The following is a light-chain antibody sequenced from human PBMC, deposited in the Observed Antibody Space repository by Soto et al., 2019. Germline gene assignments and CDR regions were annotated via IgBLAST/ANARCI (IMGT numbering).Light chain of an antibody. CDR2: EVS. CDR3: SSFAGSFYWV. J-gene: IGLJ2*01. Sequence: QSVLTQPPSASGSPGQSVTISCTGTSSDVGGYNYVSWYQQHPGKAPKLMIYEVSERPSGVPDRFSGSKSGNTASLTVSGLQAEDEADYYCSSFAGSFYWVFGGGTKLTVL. CDR1: SSDVGGYNY. V-gene: IGLV2-8*01.